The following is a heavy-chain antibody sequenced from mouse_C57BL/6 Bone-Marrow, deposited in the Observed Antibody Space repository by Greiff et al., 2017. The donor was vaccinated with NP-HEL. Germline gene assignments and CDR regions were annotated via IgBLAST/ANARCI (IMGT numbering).Heavy chain of an antibody. J-gene: IGHJ2*01. V-gene: IGHV1-15*01. Sequence: QVQLQQSGAELVRPGASVTLSCKASGYTFTDYEMHWVKQTPVHGLEWIGAIDPETGGTAYNQKFKGKAILTADKSSSTAYMELRSLTSEDSAVYYCTRGGWLLLDYWGQGTTLTVSS. CDR3: TRGGWLLLDY. CDR1: GYTFTDYE. CDR2: IDPETGGT. D-gene: IGHD2-3*01.